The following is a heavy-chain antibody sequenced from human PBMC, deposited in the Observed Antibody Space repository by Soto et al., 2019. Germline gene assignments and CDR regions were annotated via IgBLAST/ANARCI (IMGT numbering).Heavy chain of an antibody. CDR1: GFTLSGRS. D-gene: IGHD3-10*01. Sequence: EVQLVESGGGLVQPGGSLRLSCAASGFTLSGRSMHWVRQAPGKGLVYVSGIDSSGTDSSYADSVKGRFTSSRDNAKNLVFLQMNRLRVEDKAVYYCARGWFGPDVWGKGTTVTVSS. V-gene: IGHV3-74*01. CDR3: ARGWFGPDV. J-gene: IGHJ6*04. CDR2: IDSSGTDS.